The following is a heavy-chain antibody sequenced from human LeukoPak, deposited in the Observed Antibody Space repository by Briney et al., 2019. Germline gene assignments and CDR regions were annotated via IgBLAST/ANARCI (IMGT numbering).Heavy chain of an antibody. CDR1: GYIFTSYD. CDR2: MNPNGGNT. V-gene: IGHV1-8*01. D-gene: IGHD3-16*01. Sequence: ASVKVSCKASGYIFTSYDINWVRQATGQGLEWMGWMNPNGGNTGYAQKFQGRVTMTRNTSISTAYMELSSLRSEDTAVYYCASSSSGGGEFDYWGQGTLVTVSS. J-gene: IGHJ4*02. CDR3: ASSSSGGGEFDY.